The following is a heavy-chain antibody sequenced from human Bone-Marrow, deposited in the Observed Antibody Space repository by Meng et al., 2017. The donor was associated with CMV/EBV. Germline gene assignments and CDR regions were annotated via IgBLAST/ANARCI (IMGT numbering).Heavy chain of an antibody. D-gene: IGHD3-10*01. J-gene: IGHJ4*02. CDR3: AKELPGVVWFGE. Sequence: GESLKISCAASGFTFTSSAMSWVRQAPGKGLEWVSSIDISGGSTYYADSVRGRFTISRDNSKNMLYLQMNSLRAEDTAVYYCAKELPGVVWFGEWGQGTLVTVSS. CDR1: GFTFTSSA. V-gene: IGHV3-23*01. CDR2: IDISGGST.